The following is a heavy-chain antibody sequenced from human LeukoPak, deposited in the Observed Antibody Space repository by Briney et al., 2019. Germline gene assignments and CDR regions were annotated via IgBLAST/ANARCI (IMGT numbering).Heavy chain of an antibody. Sequence: SGGSLRLSCAASGFTFSSYAMHWVRQAPGKGLEYVSAISSNGGSTYYANSVKGRFTISRDNSKNTLYLQMGSLRAEDMAVYYCARVGGGDWYYMDVWGKGTTVTVSS. V-gene: IGHV3-64*01. CDR2: ISSNGGST. CDR1: GFTFSSYA. J-gene: IGHJ6*03. D-gene: IGHD2-21*02. CDR3: ARVGGGDWYYMDV.